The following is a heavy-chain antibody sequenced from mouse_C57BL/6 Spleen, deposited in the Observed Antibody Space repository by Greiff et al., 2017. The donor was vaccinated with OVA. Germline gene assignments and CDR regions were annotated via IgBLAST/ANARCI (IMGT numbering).Heavy chain of an antibody. V-gene: IGHV1-55*01. Sequence: VQLQQSGAELVKPGASVKMSCKASGYTFTSYWITWVKQRPGQGLEWIGDIYPGSGSTNYNEKFKSKATLTVDTSSSTAYMQLSSLTSEDSAVYYCAREGGGYGNYFDYWGQGTTLTVSS. J-gene: IGHJ2*01. CDR1: GYTFTSYW. CDR2: IYPGSGST. CDR3: AREGGGYGNYFDY. D-gene: IGHD2-1*01.